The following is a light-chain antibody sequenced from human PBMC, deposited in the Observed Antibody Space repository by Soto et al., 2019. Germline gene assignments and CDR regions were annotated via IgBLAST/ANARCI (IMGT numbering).Light chain of an antibody. CDR2: DVS. V-gene: IGLV2-14*03. Sequence: LAHPSSVKESRGQSITISCTGTSSDVGGYNYVSWYQHHPGKAPKLMICDVSDRPSGVSNRFSGSKSGNTASLTISGLQAEDEADYYCSSYTSSSTPWVFGTGTKVTVL. CDR3: SSYTSSSTPWV. J-gene: IGLJ1*01. CDR1: SSDVGGYNY.